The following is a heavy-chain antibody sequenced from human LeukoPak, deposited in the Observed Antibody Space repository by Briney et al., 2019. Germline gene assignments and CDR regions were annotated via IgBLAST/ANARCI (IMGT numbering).Heavy chain of an antibody. J-gene: IGHJ5*02. CDR1: GYSFTSYW. CDR2: IDPSDSYT. D-gene: IGHD6-6*01. V-gene: IGHV5-10-1*01. CDR3: ARRVSSSGWFDP. Sequence: GESLKISCKGSGYSFTSYWISWVRQMPGKGLEWMGRIDPSDSYTNYSPSSQGHVTISADKSISTAYLQWSSLKASDTAMYYCARRVSSSGWFDPWGQGTLVTVSS.